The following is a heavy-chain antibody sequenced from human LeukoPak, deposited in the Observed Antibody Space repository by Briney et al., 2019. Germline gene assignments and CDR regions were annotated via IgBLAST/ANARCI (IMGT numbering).Heavy chain of an antibody. Sequence: GSSVKVSCKASGGTFSGYAISWVRQAPGQGLEWMGGIIPIFGTANYAQKFQGRVTITTDESTSTAYMELSSLRSEDTAVYYCARVSRYNWNDASWAFDIWGQGTMVTVSS. CDR1: GGTFSGYA. V-gene: IGHV1-69*05. D-gene: IGHD1-1*01. CDR2: IIPIFGTA. CDR3: ARVSRYNWNDASWAFDI. J-gene: IGHJ3*02.